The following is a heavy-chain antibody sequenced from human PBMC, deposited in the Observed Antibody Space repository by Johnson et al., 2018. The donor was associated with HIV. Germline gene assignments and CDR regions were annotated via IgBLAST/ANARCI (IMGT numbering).Heavy chain of an antibody. Sequence: VQLVESGGGLVQPGGSLRLSCEASGFTFSSYWMSWVRQAPGKGLEWVSGINWNGGSTGYADSVKGRFTISRDNSKNTLYLQMNSLRAEDTAVYYCARDRGGQWLVQVGDDAFDIWGQGTMVTVSS. CDR3: ARDRGGQWLVQVGDDAFDI. D-gene: IGHD6-19*01. CDR1: GFTFSSYW. J-gene: IGHJ3*02. CDR2: INWNGGST. V-gene: IGHV3-20*04.